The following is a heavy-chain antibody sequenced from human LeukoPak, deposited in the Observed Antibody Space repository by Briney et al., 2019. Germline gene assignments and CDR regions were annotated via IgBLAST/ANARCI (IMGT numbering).Heavy chain of an antibody. V-gene: IGHV4-4*07. CDR1: GGSFSGYY. J-gene: IGHJ4*02. CDR3: ARDRDSSGLSEVDY. CDR2: IYTSGST. D-gene: IGHD6-19*01. Sequence: SETLSLTCAVYGGSFSGYYWSWIRQPAGKRLEWIGRIYTSGSTYYNPSLKSRVTMSVDTSKNEFSLKLRSVTAADTAVYYCARDRDSSGLSEVDYWGQGTLVTVSS.